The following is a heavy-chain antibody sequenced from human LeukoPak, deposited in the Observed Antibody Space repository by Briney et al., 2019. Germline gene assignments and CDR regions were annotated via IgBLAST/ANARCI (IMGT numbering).Heavy chain of an antibody. CDR2: INHSGST. Sequence: SETLSLTCGDYGGSFSGYYWSWIRQPPGKGLEWIGEINHSGSTNYNPSLKSRVTISVDTSKNQFSLKLSSVTAADTAVYYCARGYSYGYYWGQGTLVTVSS. J-gene: IGHJ4*02. CDR1: GGSFSGYY. D-gene: IGHD5-18*01. V-gene: IGHV4-34*01. CDR3: ARGYSYGYY.